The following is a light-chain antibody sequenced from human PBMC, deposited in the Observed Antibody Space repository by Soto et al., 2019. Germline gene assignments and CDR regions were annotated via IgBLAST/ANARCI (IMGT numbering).Light chain of an antibody. V-gene: IGLV2-11*01. CDR3: YSYAGNSTWV. J-gene: IGLJ3*02. CDR1: SSDVGAYDH. CDR2: DVS. Sequence: QSALTQPRSVSGSPGQSVTISCTGTSSDVGAYDHVSWYQQHPGKAPKLMIYDVSKRPSGVPDRFSGSKSGNTASLTLSGLQGEEEADYYCYSYAGNSTWVFGGGTKLTVL.